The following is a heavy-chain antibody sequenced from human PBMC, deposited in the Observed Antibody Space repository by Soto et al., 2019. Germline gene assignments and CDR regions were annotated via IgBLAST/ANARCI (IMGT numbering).Heavy chain of an antibody. CDR3: AREWVVPAAPLGSYYYGMDV. V-gene: IGHV1-2*04. D-gene: IGHD2-2*01. CDR2: INPNSGGT. J-gene: IGHJ6*02. Sequence: ASVKVSCKASGYTFTGYYMHWVRQAPGQGLEWMGWINPNSGGTNYAQKFQGWVTMTRDTSISTAYMELSRLRSDDTAVYYCAREWVVPAAPLGSYYYGMDVWGQGTTVTVSS. CDR1: GYTFTGYY.